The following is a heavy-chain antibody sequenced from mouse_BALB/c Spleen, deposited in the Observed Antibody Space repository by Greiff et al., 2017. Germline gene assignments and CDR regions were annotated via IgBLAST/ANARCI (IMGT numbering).Heavy chain of an antibody. D-gene: IGHD4-1*01. CDR1: GFTFSNYW. J-gene: IGHJ4*01. V-gene: IGHV6-6*02. CDR3: MSGYAMDY. CDR2: IRLKSNNYAT. Sequence: EVKVEESGGGLVQPGGSMKLSCVASGFTFSNYWMNWVRQSPEKGLEWVAEIRLKSNNYATHYAESVKGRFTISRDDSKSSVYLQMNNLRAEDTGIYYCMSGYAMDYWGQGTSVTVSS.